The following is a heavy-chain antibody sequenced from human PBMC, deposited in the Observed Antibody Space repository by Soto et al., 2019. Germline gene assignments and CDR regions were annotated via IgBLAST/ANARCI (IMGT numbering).Heavy chain of an antibody. CDR1: GGTFSSYA. CDR3: ARDPSDYYDSSGYSGDDY. J-gene: IGHJ4*02. V-gene: IGHV1-69*13. CDR2: IIPIFGTA. Sequence: GASVKVSCKASGGTFSSYAISWVRQAPGQGLEWMGGIIPIFGTANYAQKFQGRVTITADESTSTAYMELSSLRSEDTAVYYCARDPSDYYDSSGYSGDDYWGQGTLVTVSS. D-gene: IGHD3-22*01.